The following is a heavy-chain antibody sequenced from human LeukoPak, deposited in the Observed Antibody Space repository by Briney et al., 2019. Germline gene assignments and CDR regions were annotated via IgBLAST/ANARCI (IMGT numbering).Heavy chain of an antibody. CDR2: IIPIFGTA. D-gene: IGHD3-10*01. CDR3: ARGPQTPHYYGSGPTRAAEYFQH. CDR1: GYTFSSYA. J-gene: IGHJ1*01. Sequence: SVKVSCKASGYTFSSYAISWVRQAPGQGLEWMGGIIPIFGTAHYAQKFQGRVTITADGSTSTAYMELSSLRSEDTAVYYCARGPQTPHYYGSGPTRAAEYFQHWGQGTLVTVSS. V-gene: IGHV1-69*13.